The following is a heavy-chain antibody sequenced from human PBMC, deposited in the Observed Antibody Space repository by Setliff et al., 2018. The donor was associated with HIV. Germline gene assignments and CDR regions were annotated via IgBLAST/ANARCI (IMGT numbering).Heavy chain of an antibody. CDR2: IYTSGNT. Sequence: NPSETLSLTCTVSGGSISSGSYYWSWIRQAAGKGLEWIVLIYTSGNTNYNPFLKSLVTISVDTSKNPFSLKLSFVTAADTAVYYCAITEDCSYGDAPFDYWGHGTLVTVSS. V-gene: IGHV4-61*02. D-gene: IGHD5-18*01. J-gene: IGHJ4*01. CDR3: AITEDCSYGDAPFDY. CDR1: GGSISSGSYY.